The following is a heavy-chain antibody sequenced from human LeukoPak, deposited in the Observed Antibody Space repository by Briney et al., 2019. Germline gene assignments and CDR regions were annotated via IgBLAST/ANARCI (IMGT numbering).Heavy chain of an antibody. Sequence: ASVKVSCKASGYTFTSYDINWVRQATGQGLEWMGWMNPNSGNTGYAQKFQGRVTMTRNTSISTAYMELSSLRSEDTAVYHCARGLINRSGWYVHYRIFDYWGQGTLVTVSS. CDR1: GYTFTSYD. D-gene: IGHD6-19*01. J-gene: IGHJ4*02. CDR2: MNPNSGNT. CDR3: ARGLINRSGWYVHYRIFDY. V-gene: IGHV1-8*01.